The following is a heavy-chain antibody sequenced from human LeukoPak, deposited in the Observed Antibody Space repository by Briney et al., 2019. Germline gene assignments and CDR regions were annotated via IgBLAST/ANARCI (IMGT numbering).Heavy chain of an antibody. Sequence: GGSLRLSCVASGITFSNYAVSWVRQAPEKGLDWVSVISGSAHKIRYADSVKGRFTISRGNSENIVYLQMNNLRVEDTAVYYCAGRPTGYSSGYIHWGQGTLVTVSS. CDR1: GITFSNYA. CDR3: AGRPTGYSSGYIH. J-gene: IGHJ4*02. CDR2: ISGSAHKI. V-gene: IGHV3-23*01. D-gene: IGHD5-18*01.